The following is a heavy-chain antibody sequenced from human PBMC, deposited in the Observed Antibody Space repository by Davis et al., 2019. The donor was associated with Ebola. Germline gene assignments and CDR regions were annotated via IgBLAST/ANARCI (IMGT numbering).Heavy chain of an antibody. CDR3: ARIILGRDFYGMDV. J-gene: IGHJ6*02. CDR1: GFTFTNYA. Sequence: ASVKVSCKASGFTFTNYAIHWVRQAPGQSLEWTGWINAGNGNTKYSQKFQGRVTITTDTSASTAYMELSSLRSEDTAVFYCARIILGRDFYGMDVWGQGTTVTVSS. CDR2: INAGNGNT. V-gene: IGHV1-3*01.